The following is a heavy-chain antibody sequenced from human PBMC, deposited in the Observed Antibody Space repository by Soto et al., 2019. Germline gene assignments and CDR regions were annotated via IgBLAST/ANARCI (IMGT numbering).Heavy chain of an antibody. Sequence: GGSLGLSCAASGFTFSDYYMSWIRQAPGKGLEWVSYISSSGSTIYYADSVKGRFTISRDNAKNSLYLQMNSLRAEDTAVYYCARGGSCPFGTLFRGYYYFDYWGQGTLVTVSS. CDR3: ARGGSCPFGTLFRGYYYFDY. D-gene: IGHD5-12*01. CDR2: ISSSGSTI. V-gene: IGHV3-11*01. CDR1: GFTFSDYY. J-gene: IGHJ4*02.